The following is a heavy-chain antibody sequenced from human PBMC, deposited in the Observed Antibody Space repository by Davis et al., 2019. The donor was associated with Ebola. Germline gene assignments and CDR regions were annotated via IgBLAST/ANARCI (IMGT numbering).Heavy chain of an antibody. CDR1: GYTFTSYG. CDR2: ISAYNGNT. Sequence: ASVKVSCKASGYTFTSYGISWVRQAPGQGLEWMGWISAYNGNTNYTQKLQGRVTMTTDTSTSTAYMELRSLRSDDTAVYYCARGSNDILTGYYDYWGQGTLVTVSS. J-gene: IGHJ4*02. V-gene: IGHV1-18*01. D-gene: IGHD3-9*01. CDR3: ARGSNDILTGYYDY.